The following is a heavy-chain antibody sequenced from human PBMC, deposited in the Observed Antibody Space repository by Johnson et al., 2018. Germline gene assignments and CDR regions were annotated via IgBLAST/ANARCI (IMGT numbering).Heavy chain of an antibody. Sequence: QVQLVESGGGLVQPGGSLRLSCAASGFTFSSYAMHWVRQAPGKGLEWVAVISYDGSKKYYADSVKGRFTISRDNSKNTLYLQMNSRGAEDSALYYCARANWNDETNYSYYMDVWGKGTTVTVSS. V-gene: IGHV3-30-3*01. J-gene: IGHJ6*03. CDR1: GFTFSSYA. CDR2: ISYDGSKK. CDR3: ARANWNDETNYSYYMDV. D-gene: IGHD1-20*01.